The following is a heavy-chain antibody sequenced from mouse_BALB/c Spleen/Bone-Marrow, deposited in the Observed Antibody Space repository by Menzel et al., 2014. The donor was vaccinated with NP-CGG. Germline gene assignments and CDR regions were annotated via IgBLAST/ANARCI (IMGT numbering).Heavy chain of an antibody. D-gene: IGHD1-1*01. Sequence: QVQLQQSGAELVRPGASVKLSCKASGYTFTNYWMNWVKRRPEQGLEWIGRIDPYDSETHSNQKFKDKAILTVDKSSSTAYMQLSSLTSEDSAVYYCARWGTTVVDYFDVWGAGTTVTVSS. J-gene: IGHJ1*02. CDR3: ARWGTTVVDYFDV. CDR1: GYTFTNYW. V-gene: IGHV1-52*01. CDR2: IDPYDSET.